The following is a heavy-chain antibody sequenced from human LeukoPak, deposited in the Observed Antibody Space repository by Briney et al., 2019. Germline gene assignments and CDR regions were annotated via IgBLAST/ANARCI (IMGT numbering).Heavy chain of an antibody. D-gene: IGHD3-10*01. V-gene: IGHV3-53*01. Sequence: PGESLRLSCAASGFTVSSNCMSWVRQAPGKGLEWVSVIYSGGNTYYADSVKGRFTISRDNSKNTLYLQMNSLRAEDTAVYYCARLGTMVWGVIGEDYWGQGTLVTVSS. J-gene: IGHJ4*02. CDR2: IYSGGNT. CDR1: GFTVSSNC. CDR3: ARLGTMVWGVIGEDY.